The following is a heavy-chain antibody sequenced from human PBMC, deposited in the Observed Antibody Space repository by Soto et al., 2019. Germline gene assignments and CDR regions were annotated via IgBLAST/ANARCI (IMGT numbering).Heavy chain of an antibody. CDR2: ISSSSSYI. CDR3: ARDREATIVAGAFDI. J-gene: IGHJ3*02. Sequence: EVQLLESGGGLVQPGGSLRLSCAASGFTFSSYAMSWVRQAPGKGLEWVSSISSSSSYIYYADSVKGRFTISRDNAKNSLYLQMNSLRAEDTAVYYCARDREATIVAGAFDIWGQGTMVTVSS. CDR1: GFTFSSYA. V-gene: IGHV3-21*01. D-gene: IGHD5-12*01.